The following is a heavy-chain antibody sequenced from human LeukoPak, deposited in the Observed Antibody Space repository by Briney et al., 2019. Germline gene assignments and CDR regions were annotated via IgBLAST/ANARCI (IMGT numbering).Heavy chain of an antibody. D-gene: IGHD3-3*01. J-gene: IGHJ5*02. CDR2: IYYSGNT. CDR1: GGSISSYY. Sequence: SETLSLTCTVSGGSISSYYWSWIRQPPGKGLEWIGYIYYSGNTNYNPSLKSRVTVSVDTSKNQFSLKLSSVTAADTAVYYCARLWSEGNWENWFDPWGQGTLVTVSS. CDR3: ARLWSEGNWENWFDP. V-gene: IGHV4-59*01.